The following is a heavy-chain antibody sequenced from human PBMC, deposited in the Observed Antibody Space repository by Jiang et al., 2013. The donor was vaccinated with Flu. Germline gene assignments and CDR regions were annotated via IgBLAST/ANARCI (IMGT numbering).Heavy chain of an antibody. CDR3: ARLTIEYQLLHGLGNWFDP. CDR1: GGPISSSSCY. Sequence: LLKPSETLSLTCTVSGGPISSSSCYWGWIRQPPGKGLEWIGGIYYSGSTYYNPSLKSRVTISVDTSKNQFSLKLSSVTAADTAVYYCARLTIEYQLLHGLGNWFDPWGQGTLVTVSS. CDR2: IYYSGST. J-gene: IGHJ5*02. D-gene: IGHD2-2*01. V-gene: IGHV4-39*01.